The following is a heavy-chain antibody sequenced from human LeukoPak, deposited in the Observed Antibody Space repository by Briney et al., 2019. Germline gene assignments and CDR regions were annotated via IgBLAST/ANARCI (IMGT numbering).Heavy chain of an antibody. Sequence: PGRSLRLFCAASGFTFSTYGMNWVRQAPGKGLEWMAIIWYDGNNKYYADSVKGRFTISRDNSKNTLYLQMNSLRAEDTAVYYCARDLGQWLRSRRGLDYWGQGTLVTVSS. J-gene: IGHJ4*02. CDR3: ARDLGQWLRSRRGLDY. CDR2: IWYDGNNK. D-gene: IGHD5-12*01. CDR1: GFTFSTYG. V-gene: IGHV3-33*01.